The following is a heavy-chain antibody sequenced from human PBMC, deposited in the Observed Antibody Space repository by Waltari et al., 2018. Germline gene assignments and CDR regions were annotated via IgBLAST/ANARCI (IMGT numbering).Heavy chain of an antibody. CDR3: AKVPASYYLDD. J-gene: IGHJ4*02. CDR2: ISGSGGST. D-gene: IGHD6-6*01. CDR1: GLTFSSYA. Sequence: DVQLVESGGDLVPPGGSLRLSCAASGLTFSSYAISWVRQAPGKGLEWVSAISGSGGSTYDADSVKGRFTISRDKSKNTLYLQMNILRAEETAVYYGAKVPASYYLDDWGQGTLVTVSS. V-gene: IGHV3-23*04.